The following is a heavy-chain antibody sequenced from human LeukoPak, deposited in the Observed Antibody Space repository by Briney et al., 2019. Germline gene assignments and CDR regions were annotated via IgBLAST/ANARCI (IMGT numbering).Heavy chain of an antibody. D-gene: IGHD2-2*01. V-gene: IGHV3-48*02. Sequence: GGSLRLSCAASRFTFSTYSMNWVCQAPGKGLEWVSYISSSSSTIYYADSVRGRFTISRDNAKNSLYLQMNSLRDEDTAVYYCARDQSCSTTGCLDPEYFQHWGQGTLVTVSS. CDR3: ARDQSCSTTGCLDPEYFQH. CDR2: ISSSSSTI. J-gene: IGHJ1*01. CDR1: RFTFSTYS.